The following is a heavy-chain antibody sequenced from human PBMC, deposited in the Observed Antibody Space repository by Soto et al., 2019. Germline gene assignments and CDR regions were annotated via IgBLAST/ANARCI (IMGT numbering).Heavy chain of an antibody. V-gene: IGHV4-39*01. CDR2: IYYSGTT. J-gene: IGHJ4*02. D-gene: IGHD3-22*01. CDR3: ARQSYDSSDYFDY. Sequence: SETLSLTCTVSGGSISSSSYYWGWIRQPPGKGLEWIGSIYYSGTTYYNPSLNSRVTISVDTSRIHFSLKLISVTAGDTAVYYCARQSYDSSDYFDYWGQGTLVTVSS. CDR1: GGSISSSSYY.